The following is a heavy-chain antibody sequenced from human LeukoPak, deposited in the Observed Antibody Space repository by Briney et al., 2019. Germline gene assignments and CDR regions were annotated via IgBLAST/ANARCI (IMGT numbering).Heavy chain of an antibody. CDR2: ISGSGANT. CDR1: GFTFSTYA. J-gene: IGHJ4*02. Sequence: GGSLRLSCAASGFTFSTYAMSWVRQAPGKGLEWVSTISGSGANTYYADSVRGGFTISRDNSKNTLYLHMTSLRAEDTAVYYWAKERAGYTNPYYFYYWGQGTLVTVSS. V-gene: IGHV3-23*01. D-gene: IGHD3-16*02. CDR3: AKERAGYTNPYYFYY.